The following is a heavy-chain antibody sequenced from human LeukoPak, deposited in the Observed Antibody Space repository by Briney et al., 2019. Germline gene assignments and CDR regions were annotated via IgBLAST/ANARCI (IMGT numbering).Heavy chain of an antibody. V-gene: IGHV4-59*12. D-gene: IGHD2-2*01. Sequence: SETLSLTCTVSGGSISSYYWSWIRQPPGKGLEWIGYIYYSGSTNYNPSLKSRVTISVDTPKNQFSLKLSSVTAADTAVYYCARDIVVVPAAIRSRQYYYYMDVWGKGTTVTVSS. J-gene: IGHJ6*03. CDR2: IYYSGST. CDR3: ARDIVVVPAAIRSRQYYYYMDV. CDR1: GGSISSYY.